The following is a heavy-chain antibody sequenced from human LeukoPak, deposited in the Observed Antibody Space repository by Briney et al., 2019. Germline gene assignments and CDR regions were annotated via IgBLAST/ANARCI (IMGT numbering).Heavy chain of an antibody. D-gene: IGHD6-19*01. CDR2: ISAYNGNT. Sequence: ASVKVSCKASGYTFTSYGISCVRQAPGQGLEWMGWISAYNGNTNYAQKLQGRVTMTTDTSTSTAYMELRSLRSDDTAVYYCAAIVNSGWYRYFDYWGQGTLVIVSS. J-gene: IGHJ4*02. CDR3: AAIVNSGWYRYFDY. CDR1: GYTFTSYG. V-gene: IGHV1-18*01.